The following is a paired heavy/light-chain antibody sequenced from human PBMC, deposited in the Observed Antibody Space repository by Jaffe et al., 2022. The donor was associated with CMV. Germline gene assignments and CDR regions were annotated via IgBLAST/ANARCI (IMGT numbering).Heavy chain of an antibody. J-gene: IGHJ4*02. V-gene: IGHV3-11*06. CDR3: ARGLGQWLVWALYFDY. CDR2: ISSSSSYT. D-gene: IGHD6-19*01. Sequence: QVQLVESGGGLVKPGGSLRLSCAASGFTFSDYYMSWIRQAPGKGLEWVSYISSSSSYTNYADSVKGRFTISRDNAKNSLYLQMNSLRAEDTAVYYCARGLGQWLVWALYFDYWGQGTLVTVSS. CDR1: GFTFSDYY.
Light chain of an antibody. Sequence: EIVLTQSPGTLSLSPGERATLSCRASQSVSSSYLAWYQQKPGQAPRLLIYGASSRATGIPDRFSGSGSGTDFTLTISRLEPEDFAVYYCQQYGSSPTTFGPGTKVDIK. V-gene: IGKV3-20*01. CDR3: QQYGSSPTT. J-gene: IGKJ3*01. CDR2: GAS. CDR1: QSVSSSY.